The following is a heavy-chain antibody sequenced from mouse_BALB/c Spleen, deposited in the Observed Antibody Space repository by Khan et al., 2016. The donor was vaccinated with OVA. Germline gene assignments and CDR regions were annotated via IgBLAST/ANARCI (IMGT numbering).Heavy chain of an antibody. D-gene: IGHD1-1*01. CDR1: GYSITSGYS. J-gene: IGHJ1*01. CDR2: IHYSGST. V-gene: IGHV3-1*02. CDR3: ARSGTTVVPYWYFDV. Sequence: EVQLVESGPDLVKPSQSLSLTCTVTGYSITSGYSWHWLRQFPGNKLEWMGYIHYSGSTNYTPPLKSRISITRDSSKNQFFLQLNSVTTEDTATFYCARSGTTVVPYWYFDVWGAGTSVTVSS.